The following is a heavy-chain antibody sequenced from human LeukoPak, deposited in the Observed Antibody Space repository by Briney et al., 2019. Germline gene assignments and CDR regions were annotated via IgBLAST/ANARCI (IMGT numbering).Heavy chain of an antibody. D-gene: IGHD6-19*01. Sequence: GGSLRLSCEGSGFTFSSYSMIWVRQAPGKGLEWVSSIRGDSTETRHADSLMGRFTISRDNAKKSLYLQMNSLRAEDTAVYYCARLAYSSLLGDYWGQGTLVAVSS. CDR2: IRGDSTET. CDR1: GFTFSSYS. V-gene: IGHV3-21*01. J-gene: IGHJ4*02. CDR3: ARLAYSSLLGDY.